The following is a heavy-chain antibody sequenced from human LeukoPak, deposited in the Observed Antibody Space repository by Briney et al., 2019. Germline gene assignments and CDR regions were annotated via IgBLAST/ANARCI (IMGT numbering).Heavy chain of an antibody. Sequence: GGSLRLSCAASEFTFSSYAMSWVRQAPGKGLEWVSAISGSGGSTYYADSVKGRFTISRDNSKNTLYLQMNSLRAEDTAVYYCARTRTTGVPRYLDYWGQGTLVTVSS. J-gene: IGHJ4*02. CDR3: ARTRTTGVPRYLDY. CDR2: ISGSGGST. D-gene: IGHD4-11*01. V-gene: IGHV3-23*01. CDR1: EFTFSSYA.